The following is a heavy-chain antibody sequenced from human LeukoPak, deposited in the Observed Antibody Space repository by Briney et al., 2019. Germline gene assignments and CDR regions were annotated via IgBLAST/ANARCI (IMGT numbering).Heavy chain of an antibody. V-gene: IGHV4-39*01. CDR1: GGSISSSSYY. CDR3: ARHSSGGTYYDILTGYEDWFDP. D-gene: IGHD3-9*01. Sequence: SETLSLTCTVSGGSISSSSYYWGWIRQPPGKGLEWIGSIYYSGGTYYNPSLKSRVTISVDTSKNQFSLKLSSVTAADTAVYYCARHSSGGTYYDILTGYEDWFDPWGQGTLVTVSS. CDR2: IYYSGGT. J-gene: IGHJ5*02.